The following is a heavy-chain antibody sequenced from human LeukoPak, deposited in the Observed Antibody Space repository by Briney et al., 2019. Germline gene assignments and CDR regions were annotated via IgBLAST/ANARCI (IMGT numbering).Heavy chain of an antibody. Sequence: KASETLSLTCTVSGGSISSYYWSWIRQPAGKGLEWIGRIYGSGSANYNPSLKSRVTMSLDTSKNQFSLKLRSVTAADTAVYYCARHGDYYDSSGLDYWGQGTLVTVSS. CDR2: IYGSGSA. CDR1: GGSISSYY. J-gene: IGHJ4*02. CDR3: ARHGDYYDSSGLDY. D-gene: IGHD3-22*01. V-gene: IGHV4-4*07.